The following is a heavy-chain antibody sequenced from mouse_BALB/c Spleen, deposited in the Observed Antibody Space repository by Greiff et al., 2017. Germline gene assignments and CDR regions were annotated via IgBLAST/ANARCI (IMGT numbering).Heavy chain of an antibody. CDR2: ISSGGSYT. V-gene: IGHV5-6*01. CDR3: ARHEIGQLGLIGY. D-gene: IGHD3-1*01. CDR1: GFTFSSYG. Sequence: EVKLMESGGDLVKPGGSLKLSCAASGFTFSSYGMSWVRQTPDKRLEWVATISSGGSYTYYPDSVKGRFTISRDNAKNTLYLQMSSLKSEDTAMYYCARHEIGQLGLIGYWGQGTTLTVSS. J-gene: IGHJ2*01.